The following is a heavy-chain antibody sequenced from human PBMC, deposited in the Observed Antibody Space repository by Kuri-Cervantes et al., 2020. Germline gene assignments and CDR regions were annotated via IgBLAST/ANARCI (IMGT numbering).Heavy chain of an antibody. CDR1: GFTFSSYS. Sequence: GGSLRLSCAASGFTFSSYSMNWVRQAPGKGLEWVSSISSSSSYIYYADSVKGRFTISRDNAKNSLYLQMNSLRAEDTAVYYCAKGKRDYGDYFDYWDQGTLVTVSS. J-gene: IGHJ4*02. V-gene: IGHV3-21*01. D-gene: IGHD4-17*01. CDR3: AKGKRDYGDYFDY. CDR2: ISSSSSYI.